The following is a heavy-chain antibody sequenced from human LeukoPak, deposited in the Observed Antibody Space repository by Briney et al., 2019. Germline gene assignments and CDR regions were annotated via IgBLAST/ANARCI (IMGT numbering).Heavy chain of an antibody. CDR1: GGSISSGDYY. Sequence: SETLSLTCTVSGGSISSGDYYWSWIRQPPGKGLEWIGYIYYSGSTYYNPSLKSRVTISVDKSKNQFSLKLSSVTAADTAVYYCARTPDTDYYDSSGYYYYFDYWGQGTLVTVSS. J-gene: IGHJ4*02. D-gene: IGHD3-22*01. V-gene: IGHV4-30-4*01. CDR3: ARTPDTDYYDSSGYYYYFDY. CDR2: IYYSGST.